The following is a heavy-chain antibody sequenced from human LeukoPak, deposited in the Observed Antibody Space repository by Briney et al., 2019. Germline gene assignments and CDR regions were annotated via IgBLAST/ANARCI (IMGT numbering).Heavy chain of an antibody. CDR1: GGSFSGYY. V-gene: IGHV4-34*01. CDR2: INHSGST. Sequence: SETLSLTCAVYGGSFSGYYWSWIRQPPGKGLEWIGEINHSGSTNYNPSLKSRVTISVDTSKNQFSLKLSSVTAADTAVYYCAAFPKALQTKSYYYYYMDVWGKGTTVTVSS. CDR3: AAFPKALQTKSYYYYYMDV. J-gene: IGHJ6*03. D-gene: IGHD4-11*01.